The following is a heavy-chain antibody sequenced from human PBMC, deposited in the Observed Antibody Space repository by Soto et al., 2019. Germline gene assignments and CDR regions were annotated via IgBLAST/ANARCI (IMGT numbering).Heavy chain of an antibody. J-gene: IGHJ4*02. CDR1: GFTFCSYG. CDR2: ISYDGSNK. D-gene: IGHD3-22*01. CDR3: APNYDSSGYPYYFDY. V-gene: IGHV3-30*03. Sequence: VQLVESGGGVVQPGRSLRLSCAASGFTFCSYGMHWVRQAPGKGLEWVAVISYDGSNKYYADSVKGRFTISRDNSKNTLYLQMNSLRAEDTAVYYCAPNYDSSGYPYYFDYWGQGTLVTVSS.